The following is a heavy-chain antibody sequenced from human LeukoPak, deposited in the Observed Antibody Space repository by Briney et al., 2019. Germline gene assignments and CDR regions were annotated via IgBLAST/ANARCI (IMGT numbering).Heavy chain of an antibody. J-gene: IGHJ4*02. V-gene: IGHV1-3*01. CDR3: ARDSDSSGWSWVY. CDR2: INAGNGNT. CDR1: GYRFTTDMYT. D-gene: IGHD6-19*01. Sequence: ASVKVSCKASGYRFTTDMYTIHWLRQAPGHRLEWMGRINAGNGNTKYSQKFQGRVTITGDTSARTVYMEVSSLVSEDTAVYYCARDSDSSGWSWVYWGQGTLVTVSS.